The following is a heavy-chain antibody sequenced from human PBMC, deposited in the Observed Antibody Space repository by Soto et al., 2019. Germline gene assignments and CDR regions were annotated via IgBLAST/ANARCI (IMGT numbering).Heavy chain of an antibody. CDR2: FDPEDGET. CDR3: ATTTRGLVYYYYGLDV. V-gene: IGHV1-24*01. Sequence: ASVKLSCKVSGYTLTELSRHWVRQAPGNGREWMGGFDPEDGETFYAREFQGRVTMTEDTSTDTAYMELSSLRSEDTAVYYCATTTRGLVYYYYGLDVWGQGTTVTVSS. D-gene: IGHD1-26*01. CDR1: GYTLTELS. J-gene: IGHJ6*02.